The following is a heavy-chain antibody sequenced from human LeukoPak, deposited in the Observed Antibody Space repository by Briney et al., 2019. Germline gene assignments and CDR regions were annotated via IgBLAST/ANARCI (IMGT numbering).Heavy chain of an antibody. CDR3: ANHRAARSWYYFDY. V-gene: IGHV3-74*01. CDR1: GVTSRNSW. Sequence: GGSLRLSCVASGVTSRNSWMHWVRQAPGKGLVWVSRINSGGTVTNYADSVKGRLTISRDNSKNTLYLQMNSLRAEDTAVYYCANHRAARSWYYFDYWGQGTLVTVSS. CDR2: INSGGTVT. D-gene: IGHD6-13*01. J-gene: IGHJ4*02.